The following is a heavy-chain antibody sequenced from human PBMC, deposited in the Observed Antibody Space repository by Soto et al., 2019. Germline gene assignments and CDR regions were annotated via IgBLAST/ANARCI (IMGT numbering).Heavy chain of an antibody. D-gene: IGHD3-22*01. CDR3: ARVSYYYDSSGYYDY. CDR2: INADNGNT. V-gene: IGHV1-18*04. Sequence: QVPLVQSGAEVKRPGASVKVSCKASGYTFTTYGISWVRQAPGQGLEWMGWINADNGNTDYAQKLQGRVTMTTDTSTSTAYMELRSLRSDDTAIYYCARVSYYYDSSGYYDYWGQGTLVTVSS. CDR1: GYTFTTYG. J-gene: IGHJ4*02.